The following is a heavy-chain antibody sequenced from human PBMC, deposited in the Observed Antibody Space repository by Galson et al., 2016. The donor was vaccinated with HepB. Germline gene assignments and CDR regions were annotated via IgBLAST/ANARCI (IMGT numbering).Heavy chain of an antibody. CDR1: GFTFSSYA. D-gene: IGHD3-16*01. CDR2: IKQDGSEE. CDR3: ARVYPTVITACNYFDP. Sequence: SLRLSCAASGFTFSSYAMHWVRQAPGKGLEWVANIKQDGSEEFYVDSVEGRFTISRDNAKNALFLQMNSLRVDDTAIYYCARVYPTVITACNYFDPWGQGTLVTVSS. V-gene: IGHV3-7*01. J-gene: IGHJ5*02.